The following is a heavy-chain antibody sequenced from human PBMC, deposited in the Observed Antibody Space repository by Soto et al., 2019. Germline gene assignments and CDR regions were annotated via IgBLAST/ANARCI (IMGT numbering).Heavy chain of an antibody. V-gene: IGHV3-23*01. D-gene: IGHD3-3*01. CDR2: ISGSGGST. CDR1: GFTFSSYA. CDR3: AKDPYFGISRVGVYFDY. Sequence: EVQLLESGGGLVQPGGSLRLSCAASGFTFSSYAMSWVRQAPGKGLEWVSAISGSGGSTYYADSVKCRFTISRDNSKNTLYLQMNSLRAEDTAVYYCAKDPYFGISRVGVYFDYWGQGTLVTVSS. J-gene: IGHJ4*02.